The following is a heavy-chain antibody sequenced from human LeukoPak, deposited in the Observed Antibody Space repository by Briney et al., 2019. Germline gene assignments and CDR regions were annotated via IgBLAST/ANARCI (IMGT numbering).Heavy chain of an antibody. CDR2: IKSKTDGGTT. CDR1: GFTFSNAW. J-gene: IGHJ4*02. V-gene: IGHV3-15*07. CDR3: AKDPLSSGPWGYFDY. D-gene: IGHD6-19*01. Sequence: PGGSLRLSCAASGFTFSNAWMNWVRQAPGKGLEWVGRIKSKTDGGTTDYAAPVKGRFTISRDDSKNTLYLQMNSLRAEDTAVYYCAKDPLSSGPWGYFDYWGQGTLVTVSS.